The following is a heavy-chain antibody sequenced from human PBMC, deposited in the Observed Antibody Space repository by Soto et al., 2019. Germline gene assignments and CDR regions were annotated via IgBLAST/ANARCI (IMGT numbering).Heavy chain of an antibody. CDR2: IWYDGSNK. J-gene: IGHJ3*02. Sequence: QVQLVESGGGVVQPGRSLRLSCAASGFTFSSYGMHWVRQAPGKGLEWVAVIWYDGSNKYYADSVKGRFTISRDNSKNTLYLQTNSLRAEDTAVYYCARDSSYYHTVSAFDIWGQGTMVTVSS. CDR3: ARDSSYYHTVSAFDI. D-gene: IGHD2-15*01. V-gene: IGHV3-33*01. CDR1: GFTFSSYG.